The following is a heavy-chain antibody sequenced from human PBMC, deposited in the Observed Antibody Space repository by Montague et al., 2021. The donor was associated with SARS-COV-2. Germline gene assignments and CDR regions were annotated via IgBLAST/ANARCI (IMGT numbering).Heavy chain of an antibody. CDR2: IKQDGSEK. CDR3: ARDTYYYGSGSYYYGMDV. Sequence: SLRLSCAASGFTFSSYWMSWVRQAPGKGLEWVANIKQDGSEKYYVDSVKGRFTISRDNAKNSLYLQMNSLRAEDTAVYYCARDTYYYGSGSYYYGMDVWGQGTTVTVS. V-gene: IGHV3-7*01. D-gene: IGHD3-10*01. CDR1: GFTFSSYW. J-gene: IGHJ6*02.